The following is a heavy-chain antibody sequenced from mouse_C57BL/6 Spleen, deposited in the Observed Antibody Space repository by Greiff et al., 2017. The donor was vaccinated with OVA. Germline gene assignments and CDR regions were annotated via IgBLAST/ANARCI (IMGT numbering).Heavy chain of an antibody. CDR1: GYSITSGYY. D-gene: IGHD1-1*01. CDR2: ISYDGSN. Sequence: EVKLMESGPGLVKPSQSLSLTCSVTGYSITSGYYWNWIRQFPGNKLEWMGYISYDGSNNYNPSLKNRISITRDTSKNQFFLKLNSVTTEDTATYYCARGGPDYYGSSPFDYWGQGTTLTVSS. CDR3: ARGGPDYYGSSPFDY. V-gene: IGHV3-6*01. J-gene: IGHJ2*01.